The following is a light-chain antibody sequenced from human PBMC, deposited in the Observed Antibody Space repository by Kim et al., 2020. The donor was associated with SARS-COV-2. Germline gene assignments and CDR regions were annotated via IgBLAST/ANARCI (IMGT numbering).Light chain of an antibody. V-gene: IGLV4-69*01. CDR1: SGHSRNA. J-gene: IGLJ3*02. CDR2: LNSDGSH. Sequence: QPVLTQSPSASASLGASVKLTCTLSSGHSRNAIAWHQQQPERGPRYLMKLNSDGSHTKGDGIPDRFSGSSPGAERCLTISSLQSEDEADYYCQTWDTGIHVFGGGTQLTVL. CDR3: QTWDTGIHV.